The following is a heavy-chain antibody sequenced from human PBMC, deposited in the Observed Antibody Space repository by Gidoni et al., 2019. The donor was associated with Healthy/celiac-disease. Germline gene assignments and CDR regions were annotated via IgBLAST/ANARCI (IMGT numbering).Heavy chain of an antibody. Sequence: QVQLVQSGAEVKKPGASVKVSCKASGYTFTGYYMHWVRQAPGQGLEWMGWINPNSGGTNYAQKFQGWVTMTRDTSISTAYMELSRLRSDDTAVYYCAREPAGGAAGTGYFDYWGQGTLVTVSS. V-gene: IGHV1-2*04. J-gene: IGHJ4*02. D-gene: IGHD6-13*01. CDR2: INPNSGGT. CDR1: GYTFTGYY. CDR3: AREPAGGAAGTGYFDY.